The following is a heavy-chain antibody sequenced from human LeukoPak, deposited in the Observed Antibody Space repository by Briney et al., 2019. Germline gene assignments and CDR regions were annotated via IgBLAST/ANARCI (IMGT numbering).Heavy chain of an antibody. CDR1: GGSISSGGYS. CDR3: ARDIGASYYDSSGYMID. Sequence: PSQTLSLTCTVSGGSISSGGYSWSWLRQHPGKGLEWIVYIYYSGSTYYNPSLKSRFTISVDTSKNQFTLKLSSVTAADTAVYYCARDIGASYYDSSGYMIDWGQGTLVTVSS. CDR2: IYYSGST. J-gene: IGHJ4*02. D-gene: IGHD3-22*01. V-gene: IGHV4-31*03.